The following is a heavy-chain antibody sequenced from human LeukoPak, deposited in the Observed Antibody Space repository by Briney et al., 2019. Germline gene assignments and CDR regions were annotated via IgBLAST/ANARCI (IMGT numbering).Heavy chain of an antibody. Sequence: GGSLRLSSAASGFTFSNYAMSWVRQTPGKGLDWVSGISVSGATTYYANSVKGRFTISRDNSKNTLNLQMNSLRAEDTAVYYCARDPSGSSSGWYHFDYWGQGSLVTVSS. V-gene: IGHV3-23*01. J-gene: IGHJ4*02. CDR2: ISVSGATT. D-gene: IGHD6-19*01. CDR1: GFTFSNYA. CDR3: ARDPSGSSSGWYHFDY.